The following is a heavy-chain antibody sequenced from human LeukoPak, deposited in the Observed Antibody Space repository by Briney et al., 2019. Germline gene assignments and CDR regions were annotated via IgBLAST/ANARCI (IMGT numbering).Heavy chain of an antibody. J-gene: IGHJ4*02. Sequence: NPGGSLRLSCAASGFTFSDYYMIWIRQAPGEGLEWVSYISSSGGNIYYADSVKGRFTISRDNAKKSLYLHMISLRADDTAVYYCARGLLWFGETLDHWGQGTLVTVYS. CDR2: ISSSGGNI. D-gene: IGHD3-10*01. CDR1: GFTFSDYY. CDR3: ARGLLWFGETLDH. V-gene: IGHV3-11*01.